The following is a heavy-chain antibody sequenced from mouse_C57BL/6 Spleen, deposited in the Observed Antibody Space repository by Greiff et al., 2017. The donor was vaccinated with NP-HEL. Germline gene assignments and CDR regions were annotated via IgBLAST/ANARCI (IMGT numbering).Heavy chain of an antibody. D-gene: IGHD4-1*01. Sequence: QVQLQQSGAELVKPGASVKLSCKASGYSFSSYWMNWVKQRPGKGLEWIGQIYPGDGDTNYNGKFKGKATLTADTSSSTAYMQLSSLTSEDSAVYFCARVEGELGVRFDYWGQGTTLTVSS. CDR1: GYSFSSYW. CDR3: ARVEGELGVRFDY. J-gene: IGHJ2*01. V-gene: IGHV1-80*01. CDR2: IYPGDGDT.